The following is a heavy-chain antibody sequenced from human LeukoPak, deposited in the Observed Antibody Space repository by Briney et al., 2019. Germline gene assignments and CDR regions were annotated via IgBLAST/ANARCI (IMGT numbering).Heavy chain of an antibody. CDR1: GFTLSSYA. Sequence: GGSLRLSCAASGFTLSSYAMHWVRQAPGKGLEWVAVISYDGSNKYYADSVKGRFTISRDNSKNTLYLQMNSLRAEDTAVYYCASGTGELLRLFDYWGQGTLVTVSS. J-gene: IGHJ4*02. V-gene: IGHV3-30-3*01. D-gene: IGHD3-10*01. CDR3: ASGTGELLRLFDY. CDR2: ISYDGSNK.